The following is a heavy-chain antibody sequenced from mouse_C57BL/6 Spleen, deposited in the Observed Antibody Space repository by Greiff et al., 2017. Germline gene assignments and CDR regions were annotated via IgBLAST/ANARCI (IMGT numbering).Heavy chain of an antibody. CDR3: ARIPYDYDWFAY. Sequence: QVQLKESGPGLVQPSQSLSITCTVSGFSLTSYGVHWVRQSPGKGLEWLGVIWSGGSTDYNAAFISRLSISKDNSKSQVFFKMNSLQADDTAIYYCARIPYDYDWFAYWGQGTLVTVSA. CDR1: GFSLTSYG. J-gene: IGHJ3*01. CDR2: IWSGGST. V-gene: IGHV2-2*01. D-gene: IGHD2-4*01.